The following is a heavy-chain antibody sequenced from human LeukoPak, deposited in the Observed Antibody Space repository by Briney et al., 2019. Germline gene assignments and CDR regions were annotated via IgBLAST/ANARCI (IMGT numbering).Heavy chain of an antibody. J-gene: IGHJ4*02. Sequence: GGSLRLSCAASGFTFSYYGMHWVRQAPGMGLEWVAVISYDGSNKYYADSVKGRFTISRDNSKNTLYLQMNSLRAEDTAVYYCAKAPRVGWLVESWGQGTLVTVSS. CDR2: ISYDGSNK. CDR1: GFTFSYYG. V-gene: IGHV3-30*18. D-gene: IGHD6-19*01. CDR3: AKAPRVGWLVES.